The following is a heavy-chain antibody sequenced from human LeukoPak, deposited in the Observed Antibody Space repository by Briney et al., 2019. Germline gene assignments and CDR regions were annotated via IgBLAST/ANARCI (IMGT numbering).Heavy chain of an antibody. CDR1: GGSISSSSYY. CDR2: IYYSGST. Sequence: PSETLSLTCTVSGGSISSSSYYWVWIRRPPGKGLEWIGSIYYSGSTYYNPSLKSRLTISVDTSKNQFSLKLSSVTAADTAVYYCARTRISYSSGWYSARWFDPWGQGTLVTVSS. CDR3: ARTRISYSSGWYSARWFDP. J-gene: IGHJ5*02. V-gene: IGHV4-39*01. D-gene: IGHD6-19*01.